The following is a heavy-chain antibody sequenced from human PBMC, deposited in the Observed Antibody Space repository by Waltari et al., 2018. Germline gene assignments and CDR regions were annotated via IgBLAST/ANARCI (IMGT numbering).Heavy chain of an antibody. J-gene: IGHJ4*02. Sequence: EVQLLASGGGLVQPGGSLRLSCAASGFTFRSSTMTWVRQAPGKGLEGVSAISGSGGSTYYADSVKGRFTISRDNSKNTLYLQMNSLRAEDTAVYYCAKEGIAAAGVRRDQGTLVTVSS. CDR3: AKEGIAAAGVR. V-gene: IGHV3-23*01. CDR2: ISGSGGST. D-gene: IGHD6-13*01. CDR1: GFTFRSST.